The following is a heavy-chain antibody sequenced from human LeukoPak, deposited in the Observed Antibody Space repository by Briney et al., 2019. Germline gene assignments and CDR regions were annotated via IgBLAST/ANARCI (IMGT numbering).Heavy chain of an antibody. D-gene: IGHD2-15*01. J-gene: IGHJ4*02. CDR3: AKHPRIVVVVAATFDY. CDR2: ISGSGGST. Sequence: GGSLRLSCAASGFTFSNSAMNWVRQAPGKGLEWVSAISGSGGSTYYADSVKGRFTISRDNSKNTLYLQMNSLRAEDTAVYYCAKHPRIVVVVAATFDYWGQGTLVTVSS. V-gene: IGHV3-23*01. CDR1: GFTFSNSA.